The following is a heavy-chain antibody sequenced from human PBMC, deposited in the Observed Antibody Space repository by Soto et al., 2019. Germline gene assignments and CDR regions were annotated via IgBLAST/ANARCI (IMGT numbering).Heavy chain of an antibody. CDR2: ISAYNGNT. D-gene: IGHD1-26*01. CDR1: GYTFTSYG. Sequence: QVQLVQSGAEVKKPGASVKVSCKASGYTFTSYGICWVRQAPGQGLEWMAWISAYNGNTKYAQIFQGRVTMTTDTSTRTAYMELRSLSSDDTAVYYCARDGWELPTVVIDYWGQGTRVTVSS. V-gene: IGHV1-18*01. CDR3: ARDGWELPTVVIDY. J-gene: IGHJ4*02.